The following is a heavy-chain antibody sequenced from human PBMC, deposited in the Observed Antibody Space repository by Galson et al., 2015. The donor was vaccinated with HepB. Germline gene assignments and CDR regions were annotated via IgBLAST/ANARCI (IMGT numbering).Heavy chain of an antibody. D-gene: IGHD5-12*01. V-gene: IGHV5-10-1*01. CDR1: GYSFTSYW. CDR3: ARLMSPVGSGYDGPVYYYYYYMDV. J-gene: IGHJ6*03. CDR2: IDPSDSYT. Sequence: QSGAEVKKPGESLRISCKGSGYSFTSYWISWVRQMPGKGLEWMGRIDPSDSYTNYSPSFQGHVTISADKSISTAYLQWSSLKASDTVMYYCARLMSPVGSGYDGPVYYYYYYMDVWGKGTTVTVSS.